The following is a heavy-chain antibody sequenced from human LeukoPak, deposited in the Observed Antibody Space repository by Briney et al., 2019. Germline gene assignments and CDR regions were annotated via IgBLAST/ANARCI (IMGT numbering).Heavy chain of an antibody. J-gene: IGHJ6*03. CDR2: INPNSGGT. V-gene: IGHV1-2*02. CDR3: ARVPSRYYYYYMDV. CDR1: GYTFTGYY. Sequence: ASVKVSCKASGYTFTGYYMHWVRQAPGQGLEWMGWINPNSGGTNYAQKLQGRVTMTTDTSTSTAYMELRSLRSDDTAVYYCARVPSRYYYYYMDVWGKGTTVTVSS.